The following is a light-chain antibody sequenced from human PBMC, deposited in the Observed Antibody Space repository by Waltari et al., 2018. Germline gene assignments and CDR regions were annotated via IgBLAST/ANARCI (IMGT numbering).Light chain of an antibody. Sequence: QSALTQPASVPGSPGQSITLSCTGTSSDVGGYNYVPWYQQHPGKAPKLMIYDVIKRPSGVSNRFSGSKSGNTASLTISGLQAEDEADYYCSSYTSSSTLVFGGGTKLTVL. CDR3: SSYTSSSTLV. CDR2: DVI. J-gene: IGLJ2*01. CDR1: SSDVGGYNY. V-gene: IGLV2-14*01.